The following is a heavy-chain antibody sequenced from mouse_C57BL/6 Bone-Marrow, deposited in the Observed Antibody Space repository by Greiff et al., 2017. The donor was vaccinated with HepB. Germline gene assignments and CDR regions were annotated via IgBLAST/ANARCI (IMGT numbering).Heavy chain of an antibody. CDR3: ARGYGNYEAWFAY. CDR1: GYTFTDYY. V-gene: IGHV1-19*01. D-gene: IGHD2-10*02. CDR2: INPYNGGT. J-gene: IGHJ3*01. Sequence: VQLKQSGPVLVKPGASVKMSCKASGYTFTDYYMNWVKQSHGKSLEWIGVINPYNGGTSYNQKFKGKATLTVDKSSSTAYMELNSLTSEDSAVYYCARGYGNYEAWFAYWGQGTLVTVSA.